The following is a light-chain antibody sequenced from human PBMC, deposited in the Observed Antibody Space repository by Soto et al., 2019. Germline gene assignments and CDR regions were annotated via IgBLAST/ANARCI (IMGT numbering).Light chain of an antibody. CDR2: AAS. V-gene: IGKV1-17*01. Sequence: DIQMTQSPSSLSASVGDSVTITCRASQDISNNLGWFQQKPGKAPKRLIYAASSLQSGVPSRFSGSGSGTEFTLTISSLQPEDFATSYCLQHTYLWTFGQGTKVDIK. CDR1: QDISNN. CDR3: LQHTYLWT. J-gene: IGKJ1*01.